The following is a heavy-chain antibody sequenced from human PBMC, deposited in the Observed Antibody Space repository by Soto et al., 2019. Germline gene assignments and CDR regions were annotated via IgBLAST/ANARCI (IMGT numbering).Heavy chain of an antibody. CDR3: ARGGSVTTLGWYDP. CDR2: MNPLDGST. J-gene: IGHJ5*02. Sequence: QVQLVQSGAEVKKPGASVKVSCKASGYTFTSYYIHWVRQAPGQGLEWVGEMNPLDGSTIYAQRFQGRLTRTRDTSASTTYMELSSLRSEDTAVYYCARGGSVTTLGWYDPWGQGTLVTVSP. CDR1: GYTFTSYY. V-gene: IGHV1-46*01. D-gene: IGHD4-17*01.